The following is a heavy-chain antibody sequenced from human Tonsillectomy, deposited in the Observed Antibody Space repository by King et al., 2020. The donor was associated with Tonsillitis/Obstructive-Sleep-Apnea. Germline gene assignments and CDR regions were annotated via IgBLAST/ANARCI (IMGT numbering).Heavy chain of an antibody. V-gene: IGHV3-23*04. CDR1: GFTFSSYA. D-gene: IGHD1-26*01. Sequence: DVQLVESGGGLVQPGGSLRLSCAASGFTFSSYAMSWVRQAPGKGLEWVSAISGSGGSTYYADSVKGRFTISRDNSKNTLYLQMNSLRAEDTAVYYCAKARKTLGLRNPYYFDYWGQGTLVTVSS. CDR2: ISGSGGST. CDR3: AKARKTLGLRNPYYFDY. J-gene: IGHJ4*02.